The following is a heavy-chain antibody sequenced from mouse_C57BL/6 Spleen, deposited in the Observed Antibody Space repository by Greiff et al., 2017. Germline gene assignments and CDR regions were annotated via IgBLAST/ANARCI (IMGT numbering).Heavy chain of an antibody. Sequence: EVMLVESGGGLVKPGGSLKLSCAASGFTFSSYAMSWVRQTPEKRLEWVATISDGGSYTYYPDNVKGRFTISRDNAKNNLYLQMSHLKSEDTAMYYCARTSFITTVVAYYFDYWGQGTTLTVSS. CDR3: ARTSFITTVVAYYFDY. CDR2: ISDGGSYT. CDR1: GFTFSSYA. D-gene: IGHD1-1*01. V-gene: IGHV5-4*03. J-gene: IGHJ2*01.